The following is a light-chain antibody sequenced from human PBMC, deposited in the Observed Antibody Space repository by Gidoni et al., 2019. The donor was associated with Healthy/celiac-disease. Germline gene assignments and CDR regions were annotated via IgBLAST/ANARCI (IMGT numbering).Light chain of an antibody. CDR3: QQSYSNPDT. CDR2: AAS. V-gene: IGKV1-39*01. J-gene: IGKJ2*01. CDR1: QSISSY. Sequence: DIQMTQSPSSLSASVGDRVTITCRASQSISSYLHWYQQKPGKAPKLLIYAASSLQSGVPSRFSGSGPGTDFTLTISSLQPEDFATYYCQQSYSNPDTFXXXTKLEIK.